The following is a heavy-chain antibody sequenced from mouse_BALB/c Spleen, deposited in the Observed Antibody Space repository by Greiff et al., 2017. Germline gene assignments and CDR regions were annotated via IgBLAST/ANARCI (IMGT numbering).Heavy chain of an antibody. D-gene: IGHD1-1*01. V-gene: IGHV5-17*02. CDR1: GFTFSSFG. CDR2: ISSGSSTI. CDR3: ARLLRNYAMDY. J-gene: IGHJ4*01. Sequence: EVQGVESGGGLVQPGGSRKLSCAASGFTFSSFGMHWVRQAPEKGLEWVAYISSGSSTIYYADTVKGRFTISRDNPKNTLFLQMTSLRSEDTAMYYCARLLRNYAMDYWGQGTSVTVSS.